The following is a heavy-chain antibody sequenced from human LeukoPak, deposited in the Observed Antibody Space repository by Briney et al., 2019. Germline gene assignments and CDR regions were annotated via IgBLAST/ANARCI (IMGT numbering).Heavy chain of an antibody. CDR1: GGTFSSYA. V-gene: IGHV1-69*04. Sequence: ASVKVSCKASGGTFSSYAISWVRQAPGQGLEWMGRIIPILGIANYAQKFQGRVTITADKSTSTAYMGLSSLRSEDTAVYYCAEGFQNSYGYFWGQGTLVTVSS. CDR3: AEGFQNSYGYF. CDR2: IIPILGIA. D-gene: IGHD5-18*01. J-gene: IGHJ4*02.